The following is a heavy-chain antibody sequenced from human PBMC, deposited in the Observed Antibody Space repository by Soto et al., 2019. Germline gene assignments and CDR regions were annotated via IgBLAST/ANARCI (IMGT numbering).Heavy chain of an antibody. Sequence: SVKVSCKASGGSFSSYAISWVRQAPGQGLEWMGGIIPIFGTANYAQKFQGRVTITADESTSTAYMELSSLRSEDTAVYFCTTDTYRTIVTVRFDYWGHGTLVTVSS. CDR2: IIPIFGTA. CDR1: GGSFSSYA. V-gene: IGHV1-69*13. J-gene: IGHJ4*01. CDR3: TTDTYRTIVTVRFDY. D-gene: IGHD2-2*01.